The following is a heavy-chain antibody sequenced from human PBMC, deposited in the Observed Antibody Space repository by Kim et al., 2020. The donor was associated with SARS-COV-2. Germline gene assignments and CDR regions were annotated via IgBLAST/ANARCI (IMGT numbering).Heavy chain of an antibody. V-gene: IGHV3-21*01. J-gene: IGHJ6*02. CDR3: ARDSDFGVAQAPYYGMDV. Sequence: GGSLRLSCAASGFTFSSYSMNWVRQAPGKGLEWVSSISSSSSYIYYADSVKGRFTISRDNAKNSLYLQMNSLRAEDTAVYYCARDSDFGVAQAPYYGMDVWGQGTTVTVSS. CDR2: ISSSSSYI. D-gene: IGHD3-3*01. CDR1: GFTFSSYS.